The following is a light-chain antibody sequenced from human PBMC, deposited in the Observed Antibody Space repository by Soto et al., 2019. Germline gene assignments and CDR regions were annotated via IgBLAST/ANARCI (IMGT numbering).Light chain of an antibody. V-gene: IGLV1-44*01. CDR1: SSNIGSNT. CDR3: AAWDDSRDVV. J-gene: IGLJ2*01. CDR2: SNN. Sequence: QSVLTQPPSASGTPGQRVTISCSGSSSNIGSNTVNWYQQLPGTAPKLLIYSNNQRPSGVPDRFSGSKSGTSASLATSGLQSEDEADYYCAAWDDSRDVVFGGGTKLTVL.